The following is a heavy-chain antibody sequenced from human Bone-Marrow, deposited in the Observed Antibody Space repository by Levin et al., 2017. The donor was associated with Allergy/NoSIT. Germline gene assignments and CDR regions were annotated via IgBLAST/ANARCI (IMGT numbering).Heavy chain of an antibody. V-gene: IGHV1-69*13. J-gene: IGHJ4*02. CDR1: GGTFSSYA. CDR2: IIPIFGTA. Sequence: ASVKVSCKASGGTFSSYAISWVRQAPGQGLEWMGGIIPIFGTANYAQKFQGRVTITADESTSTAYMELSSLRSEDTAVYYCARLTFAYYDFWSGYFDYWGQGTLVTVSS. CDR3: ARLTFAYYDFWSGYFDY. D-gene: IGHD3-3*01.